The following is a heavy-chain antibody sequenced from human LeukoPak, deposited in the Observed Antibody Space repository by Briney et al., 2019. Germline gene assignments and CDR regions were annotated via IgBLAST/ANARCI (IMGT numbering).Heavy chain of an antibody. CDR3: AKAGDFYGPGD. D-gene: IGHD2/OR15-2a*01. J-gene: IGHJ4*02. V-gene: IGHV3-30*18. CDR2: ISHDGSKK. Sequence: GGSLRLSCAASGFTFSHYGTHWVRQAPGEGLEWMAVISHDGSKKYYADSVKGRFSMSRDNSNNTLYLHMNSLRVEDTAVYYCAKAGDFYGPGDWGQGTLVTVSS. CDR1: GFTFSHYG.